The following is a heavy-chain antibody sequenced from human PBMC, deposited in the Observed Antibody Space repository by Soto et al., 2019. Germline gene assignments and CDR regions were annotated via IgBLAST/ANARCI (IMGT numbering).Heavy chain of an antibody. V-gene: IGHV4-34*01. J-gene: IGHJ4*02. CDR2: INHSGST. D-gene: IGHD2-15*01. CDR3: AREYCSGGSCYKVFDY. CDR1: SGSFSGYY. Sequence: PSATLSLSCAVYSGSFSGYYWRWIRQPPGKGLEWIGEINHSGSTNLNPSLKSRVTISVDTPKNQFSLKLSSVTAADTAVYYCAREYCSGGSCYKVFDYWGQGTLVTVSS.